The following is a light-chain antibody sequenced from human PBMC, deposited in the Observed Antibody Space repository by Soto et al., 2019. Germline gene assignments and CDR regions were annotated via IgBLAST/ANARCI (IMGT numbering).Light chain of an antibody. CDR3: QQYNSYSTWN. CDR2: AAS. J-gene: IGKJ1*01. CDR1: QGISSY. Sequence: DIQLTQSPSFLSASVGDRVTITCRASQGISSYLAWYQQKPGKAPKLLIYAASTLQSGVPSRFSGSGSGTEFTLTISSLQPEDFATYYCQQYNSYSTWNFGQGTQVEIK. V-gene: IGKV1-9*01.